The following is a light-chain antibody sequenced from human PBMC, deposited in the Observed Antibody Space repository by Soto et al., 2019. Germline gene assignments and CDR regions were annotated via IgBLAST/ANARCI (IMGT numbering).Light chain of an antibody. V-gene: IGKV3-20*01. CDR2: ATS. J-gene: IGKJ1*01. CDR1: QSISATY. Sequence: EIVLTQSPGTLSLFPGERATFSCRTSQSISATYLAWYQQKPGQAPRLLIYATSSRATGIPDRFSGSGSRTDFTLTISRLEPDDSAVYYCQQDASLPRTFGQGTKVEI. CDR3: QQDASLPRT.